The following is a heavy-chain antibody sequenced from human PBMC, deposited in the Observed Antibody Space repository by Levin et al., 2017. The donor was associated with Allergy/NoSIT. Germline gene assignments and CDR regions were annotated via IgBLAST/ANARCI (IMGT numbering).Heavy chain of an antibody. CDR3: ARGEIVGATIGPADY. V-gene: IGHV3-53*01. CDR2: IYSGGST. CDR1: GFTISSNY. D-gene: IGHD1-26*01. Sequence: PGGSLRLSCAASGFTISSNYMSWVRQAPGKGLEWVSVIYSGGSTYYADSVKGRFTISRDNSKNTLYLQMNSLRAEDTAVYYCARGEIVGATIGPADYWGQGTLVTVSS. J-gene: IGHJ4*02.